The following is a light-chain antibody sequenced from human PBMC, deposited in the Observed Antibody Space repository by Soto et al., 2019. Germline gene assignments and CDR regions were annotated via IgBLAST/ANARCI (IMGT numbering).Light chain of an antibody. CDR1: STDVGGYNY. Sequence: QSVLTQPASVSGSPGQSITISCTGTSTDVGGYNYVSWYQQHPGKAPKLMIYEVSNRPSGVSHRFSGSKSGNTASLTISGLQAEDEADYYCSSFTISSTLVFGGGTKLTVL. V-gene: IGLV2-14*01. J-gene: IGLJ2*01. CDR3: SSFTISSTLV. CDR2: EVS.